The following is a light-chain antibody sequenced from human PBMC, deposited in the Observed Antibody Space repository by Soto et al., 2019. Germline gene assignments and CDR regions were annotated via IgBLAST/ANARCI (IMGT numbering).Light chain of an antibody. CDR1: SSNIGRGYD. Sequence: QSVLTQPPSVSGAPGQRVTISCTGSSSNIGRGYDVHWYQQVPGSAPRLLLSGDNTRPSGVPDRFSGSRSGTSASLAITGLQAEDEADYFCAAWDDSLSGQFGGGTKLTVL. J-gene: IGLJ2*01. CDR2: GDN. CDR3: AAWDDSLSGQ. V-gene: IGLV1-40*01.